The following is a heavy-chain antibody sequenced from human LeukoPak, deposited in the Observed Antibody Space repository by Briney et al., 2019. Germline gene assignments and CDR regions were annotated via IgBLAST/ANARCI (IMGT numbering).Heavy chain of an antibody. CDR2: ISSSSRYI. V-gene: IGHV3-21*01. CDR3: ARDTEERRYFDY. CDR1: GFSFSTYG. J-gene: IGHJ4*02. D-gene: IGHD1-1*01. Sequence: GGSLRLSCAASGFSFSTYGMHWVRQAPGKGLEWVSSISSSSRYISYADSVKGRFTISRDNAKNSLYLQMNSLRAEDTAVYYCARDTEERRYFDYWGQGTVVTVSS.